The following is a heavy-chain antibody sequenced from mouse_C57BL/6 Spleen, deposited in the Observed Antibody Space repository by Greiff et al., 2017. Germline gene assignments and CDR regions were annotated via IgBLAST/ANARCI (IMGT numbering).Heavy chain of an antibody. CDR1: GSTFSDYY. CDR2: INYDGSST. J-gene: IGHJ2*01. V-gene: IGHV5-16*01. CDR3: ARGTWDVAYYFDY. D-gene: IGHD4-1*01. Sequence: VKWVESEGGLVQPGRPMKLSCTASGSTFSDYYMAWVRQVPEKGLEWVANINYDGSSTYYLDSLKSRFIISRDNAKTILYLQMSSLKSEDTATYYCARGTWDVAYYFDYWGQGTTLTVSS.